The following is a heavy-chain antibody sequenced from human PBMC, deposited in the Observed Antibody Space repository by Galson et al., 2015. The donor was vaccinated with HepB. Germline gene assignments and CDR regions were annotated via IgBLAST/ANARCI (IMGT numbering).Heavy chain of an antibody. D-gene: IGHD5-18*01. CDR2: ISAYNGNT. CDR3: ARDGSRFLQYSYGSQDY. J-gene: IGHJ4*02. CDR1: GYTFTSYG. Sequence: SVKVSCKASGYTFTSYGISWVRQAPGQGLEWMGWISAYNGNTNYAQKLQGRVTMTTDTSTSTAYMELRSLRSDDTAVYYCARDGSRFLQYSYGSQDYWGQGTLVTVSS. V-gene: IGHV1-18*01.